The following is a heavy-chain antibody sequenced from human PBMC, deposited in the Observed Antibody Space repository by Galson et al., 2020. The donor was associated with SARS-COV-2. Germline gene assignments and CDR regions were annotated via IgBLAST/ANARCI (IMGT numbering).Heavy chain of an antibody. CDR2: VYHSGAT. D-gene: IGHD5-18*01. V-gene: IGHV4-30-2*01. CDR1: GGSISSGGYS. Sequence: SQTLSLTCSVSGGSISSGGYSWTWIRQPPGKGLEWIGYVYHSGATHYNPSLKSRLTISVDRSKNHLSLELTSVTAADTAVYYCARRYTYGLSPYWYFDFWGRGTLVTVSS. J-gene: IGHJ2*01. CDR3: ARRYTYGLSPYWYFDF.